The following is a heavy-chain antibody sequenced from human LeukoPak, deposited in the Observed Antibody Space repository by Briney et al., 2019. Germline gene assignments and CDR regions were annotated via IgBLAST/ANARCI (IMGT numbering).Heavy chain of an antibody. CDR2: IKQDGSEK. V-gene: IGHV3-7*01. CDR1: GFIFSNYW. CDR3: ARSYSDYYYMDV. J-gene: IGHJ6*03. Sequence: GGSLRLSCAASGFIFSNYWMSWVRQAPGKGLERVANIKQDGSEKYYVDSVKGRFTISRDNAKNSVYMQMNSLRAEDTAVYSCARSYSDYYYMDVWGKGTTVTVSS. D-gene: IGHD1-26*01.